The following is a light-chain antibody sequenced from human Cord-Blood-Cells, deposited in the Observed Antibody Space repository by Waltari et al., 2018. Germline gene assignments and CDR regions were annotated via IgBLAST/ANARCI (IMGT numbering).Light chain of an antibody. CDR3: QVWDSSSDHWV. CDR1: NIGRKS. V-gene: IGLV3-21*04. Sequence: SYVLTQPPSVSVAPGKTARITCGGNNIGRKSVPWYQQKPGQAPVLVIYYYSDRPSGIPERFSGSNSGNTATLTISRVEAGDEADYYCQVWDSSSDHWVFGGGTKLTVL. CDR2: YYS. J-gene: IGLJ3*02.